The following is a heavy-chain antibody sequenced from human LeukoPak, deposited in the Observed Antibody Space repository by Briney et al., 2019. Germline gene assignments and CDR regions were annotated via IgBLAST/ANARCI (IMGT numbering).Heavy chain of an antibody. CDR2: ISRSGSTI. CDR1: GFTFSSYE. D-gene: IGHD3-10*01. CDR3: ARVDYGSGSFFDY. Sequence: GGSLRLSRAASGFTFSSYEMNWVRQTPGKGLEWVSYISRSGSTIYYADSVKGRFTISRDNAKNSLYLHMNSLRAEDTAVYYCARVDYGSGSFFDYWGQGTLVTVSS. V-gene: IGHV3-48*03. J-gene: IGHJ4*02.